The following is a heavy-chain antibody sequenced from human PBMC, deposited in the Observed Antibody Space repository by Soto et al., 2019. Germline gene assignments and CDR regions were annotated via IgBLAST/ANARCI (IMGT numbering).Heavy chain of an antibody. CDR3: ARSPKYRGYSYGYEDY. J-gene: IGHJ4*02. D-gene: IGHD5-18*01. CDR2: IYYSGST. CDR1: GGSISSYY. V-gene: IGHV4-59*01. Sequence: SETLSLTCTVSGGSISSYYWSWIRQPPGKGLEWIGYIYYSGSTNYNPSLKSRVTISVDTSKNQFSLKLSSVTAADTAVYYCARSPKYRGYSYGYEDYWGQGTLVTVSS.